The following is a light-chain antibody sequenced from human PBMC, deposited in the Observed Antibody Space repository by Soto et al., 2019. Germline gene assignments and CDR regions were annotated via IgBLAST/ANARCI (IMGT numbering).Light chain of an antibody. V-gene: IGKV3-20*01. CDR3: QHYDSSPPYT. CDR1: QTVSRNN. Sequence: EIVLTQSPGTLSLSPGERATLSCRASQTVSRNNLVWYQQRPGQPPRLLIYAASTRATGIPDRFSGSGSATDFTLTISRLEPEDSAVYYCQHYDSSPPYTFGQGTKVDI. CDR2: AAS. J-gene: IGKJ2*01.